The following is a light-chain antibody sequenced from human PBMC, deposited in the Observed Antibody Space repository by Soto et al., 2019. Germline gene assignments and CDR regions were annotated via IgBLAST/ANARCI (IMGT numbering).Light chain of an antibody. J-gene: IGLJ2*01. Sequence: QSVLTQPPSVSGAPGQRVTISCAGSSSNIGAGYDVHWYQQLPGTAPKLLIYDNNNRPSGVPDRFSGSKSGTSASLAITGLQAEDEATYYCQSYGSGLTAVVFGGGTKLTVL. V-gene: IGLV1-40*01. CDR2: DNN. CDR3: QSYGSGLTAVV. CDR1: SSNIGAGYD.